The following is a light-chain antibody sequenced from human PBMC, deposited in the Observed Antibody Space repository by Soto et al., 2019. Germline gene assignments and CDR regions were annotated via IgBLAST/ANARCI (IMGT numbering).Light chain of an antibody. CDR3: LQHNSYPRT. Sequence: DIQMTQSPSAMSAFVGDSVTITCRASQCISNSLAWFQQKPGKVPQRLIYGASSLQSGVPSRFSGSGSGTEFSLTISSLQSEDFATYYCLQHNSYPRTFGQGTKVDIK. J-gene: IGKJ1*01. CDR1: QCISNS. CDR2: GAS. V-gene: IGKV1-17*03.